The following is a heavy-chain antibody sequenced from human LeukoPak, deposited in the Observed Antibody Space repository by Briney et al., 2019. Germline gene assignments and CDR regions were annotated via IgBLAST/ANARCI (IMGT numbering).Heavy chain of an antibody. D-gene: IGHD6-13*01. V-gene: IGHV3-74*01. J-gene: IGHJ6*03. Sequence: GGSLRLSCAASGFTLNTYWIHWVRQTPQTGLEWVAGISGDGNFKRNADSVRGRLTIFTDNAKSTVSLQVSSLRAEDTAVYYCAREGGGAYIAAAGTVNYYYYYMDVWGKGTTVTVSS. CDR1: GFTLNTYW. CDR3: AREGGGAYIAAAGTVNYYYYYMDV. CDR2: ISGDGNFK.